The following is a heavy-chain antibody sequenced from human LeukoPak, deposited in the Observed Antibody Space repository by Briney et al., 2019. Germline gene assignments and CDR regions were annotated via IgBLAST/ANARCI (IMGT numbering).Heavy chain of an antibody. D-gene: IGHD6-13*01. V-gene: IGHV3-30*01. CDR2: ISYDGSNK. CDR3: ARGSSYSSSWYVGY. J-gene: IGHJ4*02. CDR1: GFTFSSYA. Sequence: PGRSLRLSCAASGFTFSSYAMHWVRQAPGNGLEWVAVISYDGSNKYYADSVKGRFTISRDNSKNTLYLQMNSLRAEDTAVYYCARGSSYSSSWYVGYWGQGTLVTVSS.